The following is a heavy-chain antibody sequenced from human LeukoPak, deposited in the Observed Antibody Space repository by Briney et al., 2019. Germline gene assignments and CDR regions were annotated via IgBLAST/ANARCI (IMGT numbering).Heavy chain of an antibody. Sequence: SETLSLTCTVSHYPISSGFYWGWIRQSPGRGLEWIGAIDHTGTTYYNPSLKSRVTISVDTSKNQFPLNVNSLTAADTAIYYSARLSYGYDPYYFDCWGQGTLVTVAS. D-gene: IGHD5-12*01. CDR2: IDHTGTT. J-gene: IGHJ4*02. CDR3: ARLSYGYDPYYFDC. CDR1: HYPISSGFY. V-gene: IGHV4-38-2*02.